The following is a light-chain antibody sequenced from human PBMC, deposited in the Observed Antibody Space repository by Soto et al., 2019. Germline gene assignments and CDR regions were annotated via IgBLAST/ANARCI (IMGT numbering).Light chain of an antibody. Sequence: DIVMTQSPDSLAVSLGERATINCKSSQSLLFTSNNRNYLVWYQQKPGQSPRLLIYWASTRESGVPDRFSGSGSGTDFTLTISSLQAEDVAVYYCQQFYSIPQTFGQGTKLEIK. CDR1: QSLLFTSNNRNY. J-gene: IGKJ2*01. V-gene: IGKV4-1*01. CDR2: WAS. CDR3: QQFYSIPQT.